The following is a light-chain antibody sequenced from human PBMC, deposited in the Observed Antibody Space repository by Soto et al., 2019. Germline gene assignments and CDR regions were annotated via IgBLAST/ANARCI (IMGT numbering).Light chain of an antibody. CDR1: ESISSD. Sequence: DIQMTQSPSSLSASVGDRLTITCRASESISSDLNWYQQKPGKAPKLLIYTTSRLHSGVPSRFSGSGSGTDFTLTISSLQPDDFATYYCQQSSSTPWTFGQGTKVEI. V-gene: IGKV1-39*01. CDR2: TTS. J-gene: IGKJ1*01. CDR3: QQSSSTPWT.